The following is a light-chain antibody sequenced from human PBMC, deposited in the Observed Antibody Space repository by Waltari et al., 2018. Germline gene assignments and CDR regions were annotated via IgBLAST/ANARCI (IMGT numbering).Light chain of an antibody. J-gene: IGLJ3*02. V-gene: IGLV7-43*01. CDR3: LLYDGSDQV. CDR2: STT. Sequence: QTVVIQEPSLTVSPGGAVTPTCASSAGAVTSGNYQNWTQQKPGPVPSSLIHSTTNRHSWTPARFSGSLLGGKAALTLSGVQPEDEAEYYCLLYDGSDQVFGGGTKLTVL. CDR1: AGAVTSGNY.